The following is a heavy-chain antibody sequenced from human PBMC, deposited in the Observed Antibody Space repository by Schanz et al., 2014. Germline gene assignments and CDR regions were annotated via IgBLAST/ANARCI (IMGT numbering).Heavy chain of an antibody. J-gene: IGHJ6*02. Sequence: QVQLQESGPGLVKPSQTLSLTCAVSGGSISSGGYSWNWIRQPPGKGLEWIVYTYYSGSTYYNPPLKRRVTISVDPSKNQFSLKLSSVTAADTAVYYCARGGRTTYNYYYGMDVWGQGTTVTVSS. V-gene: IGHV4-30-4*07. CDR1: GGSISSGGYS. CDR3: ARGGRTTYNYYYGMDV. D-gene: IGHD1-1*01. CDR2: TYYSGST.